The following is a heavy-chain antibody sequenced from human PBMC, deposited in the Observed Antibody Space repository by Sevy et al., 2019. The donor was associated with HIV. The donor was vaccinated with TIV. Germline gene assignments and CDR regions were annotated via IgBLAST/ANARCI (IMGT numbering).Heavy chain of an antibody. CDR2: LYTSETI. D-gene: IGHD3-22*01. J-gene: IGHJ4*02. CDR1: GGSVSSEY. V-gene: IGHV4-4*07. CDR3: AREFFYDSTDYYWPAYYFDN. Sequence: SETLSLTCNVSGGSVSSEYWSWIRQPAGKGLEWIGRLYTSETINYNPALKSRVTMSIDTSKNTISLKLTSVTAADTAVYYGAREFFYDSTDYYWPAYYFDNWGQGTLVTVSS.